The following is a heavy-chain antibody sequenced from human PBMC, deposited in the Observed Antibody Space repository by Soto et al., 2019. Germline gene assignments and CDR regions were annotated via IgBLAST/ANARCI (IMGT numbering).Heavy chain of an antibody. Sequence: PGGSLRLSCAASGFTFSSYAMSWVRQAPGKGLEWVSAISGSGGSTYYEDSVKGRFTISRDNSKNTLYLQMNSLRAEDMAVYYCAKIVRPIAVAAPADYWGQGTLVTVSS. CDR3: AKIVRPIAVAAPADY. J-gene: IGHJ4*02. CDR2: ISGSGGST. V-gene: IGHV3-23*01. CDR1: GFTFSSYA. D-gene: IGHD6-19*01.